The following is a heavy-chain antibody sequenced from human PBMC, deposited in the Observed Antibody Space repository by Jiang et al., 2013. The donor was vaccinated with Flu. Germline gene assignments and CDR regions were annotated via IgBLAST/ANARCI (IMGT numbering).Heavy chain of an antibody. Sequence: SGAEVKKPGASVKVSCKASGYTFTSYAMHWVRQAPGQRLEWMGWINAGNGNTKYSQKFQGRVTITRDTSASTAYMELSSLRSEDTAVYYCARGAILTGSYGMGVWGQGTTVTVSS. CDR1: GYTFTSYA. CDR3: ARGAILTGSYGMGV. D-gene: IGHD3-9*01. J-gene: IGHJ6*02. CDR2: INAGNGNT. V-gene: IGHV1-3*01.